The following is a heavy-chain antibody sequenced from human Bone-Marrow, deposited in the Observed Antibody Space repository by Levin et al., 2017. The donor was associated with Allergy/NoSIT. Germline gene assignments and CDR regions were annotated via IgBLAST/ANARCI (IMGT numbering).Heavy chain of an antibody. V-gene: IGHV3-64D*06. J-gene: IGHJ6*02. CDR3: VWDIVSTNPGDYYGMDG. D-gene: IGHD5/OR15-5a*01. CDR2: ISFNGGIT. CDR1: GFTFSTYA. Sequence: AGGSLRLSCSASGFTFSTYAMHWVRQAPGKGLEYISAISFNGGITYYADSVKGRFTISRDNSKNTLYLQMRSLRAEDTAVYYCVWDIVSTNPGDYYGMDGWGQGTTVTVSS.